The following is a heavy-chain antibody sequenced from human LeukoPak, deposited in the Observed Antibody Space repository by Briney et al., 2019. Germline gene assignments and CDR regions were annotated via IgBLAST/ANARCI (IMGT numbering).Heavy chain of an antibody. CDR1: GFTVSNTY. CDR2: IYSGGGT. J-gene: IGHJ4*02. CDR3: ARDWPGIDY. V-gene: IGHV3-53*01. Sequence: PGGSLRLSCAASGFTVSNTYMSWVRQAPGKGLEWVSLIYSGGGTYSADSVKGRFSISRDNSQNTVYLQMNSLRVEDTAIYYCARDWPGIDYWGQGTLVTVSS.